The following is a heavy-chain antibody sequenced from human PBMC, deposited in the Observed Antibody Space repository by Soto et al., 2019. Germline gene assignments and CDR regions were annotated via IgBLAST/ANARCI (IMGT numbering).Heavy chain of an antibody. CDR3: ARGIAARLGGDYFDY. V-gene: IGHV3-30-3*01. CDR2: IPYDGSNK. J-gene: IGHJ4*02. CDR1: GFTFSSYA. D-gene: IGHD6-6*01. Sequence: GGSLRLSCAASGFTFSSYAMHWVRQAPGKGLEWVAVIPYDGSNKYYADSVKGRFTISRDNSKNTLYLQMNSLRAEDTAVYYCARGIAARLGGDYFDYWGQGTLVTVSA.